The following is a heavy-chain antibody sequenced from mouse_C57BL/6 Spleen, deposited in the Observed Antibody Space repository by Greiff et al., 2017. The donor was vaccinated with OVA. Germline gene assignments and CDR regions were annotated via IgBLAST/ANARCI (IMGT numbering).Heavy chain of an antibody. V-gene: IGHV1-39*01. CDR1: GYSFTDYN. J-gene: IGHJ4*01. D-gene: IGHD2-5*01. CDR3: ARLSYYSNSYYYAMDY. Sequence: VEPGASVKISCKASGYSFTDYNMNWVKQSNGKSLEWIGVINPNYGTTSYNQKFKGKATLTVDQSSSTAYMQLNSLTSEDSAVYYCARLSYYSNSYYYAMDYWGQGTSVTVSS. CDR2: INPNYGTT.